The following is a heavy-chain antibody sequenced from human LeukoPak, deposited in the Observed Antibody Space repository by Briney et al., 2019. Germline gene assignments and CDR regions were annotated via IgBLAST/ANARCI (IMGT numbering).Heavy chain of an antibody. CDR3: ARDRMGFGELSPMFDY. D-gene: IGHD3-10*01. CDR2: ISGSGGTT. V-gene: IGHV3-23*01. CDR1: GFTFNNYA. J-gene: IGHJ4*02. Sequence: GGSLRLSCAASGFTFNNYAMSWVRQAPGKGLEWVSGISGSGGTTYYADSVKGRFTISRDNSKNSLYLQVNSLRAEDTAVYYCARDRMGFGELSPMFDYWGQGTLVTVSS.